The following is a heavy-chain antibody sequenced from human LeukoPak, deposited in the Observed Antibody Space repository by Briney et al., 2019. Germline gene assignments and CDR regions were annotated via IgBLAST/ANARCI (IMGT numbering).Heavy chain of an antibody. V-gene: IGHV1-18*01. D-gene: IGHD2-2*01. J-gene: IGHJ4*02. CDR3: ARTTVGYCSSTSCFKPFDY. CDR1: GYTFTSYG. Sequence: ASVKVSCKASGYTFTSYGISWVRQAPGQGLEWMGWISAYNGNTNYAQKLQGRVTMTRDMSTTTVYMELSSLRSEDTAVYYCARTTVGYCSSTSCFKPFDYWGQGTLVTVSS. CDR2: ISAYNGNT.